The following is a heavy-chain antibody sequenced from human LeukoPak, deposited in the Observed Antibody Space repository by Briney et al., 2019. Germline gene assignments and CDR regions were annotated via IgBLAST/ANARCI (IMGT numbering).Heavy chain of an antibody. CDR3: ASQGGGSSSSLAY. V-gene: IGHV4-61*08. CDR2: IYYSGST. D-gene: IGHD6-13*01. Sequence: SETLSPTCTVSGGSISSGGCYWSWIRQSPGKGLEWIGYIYYSGSTNYSPSLKSRVTISVDTSKNQFSLKLSSVTAADTAVYYCASQGGGSSSSLAYWGQGTLVTVSS. J-gene: IGHJ4*02. CDR1: GGSISSGGCY.